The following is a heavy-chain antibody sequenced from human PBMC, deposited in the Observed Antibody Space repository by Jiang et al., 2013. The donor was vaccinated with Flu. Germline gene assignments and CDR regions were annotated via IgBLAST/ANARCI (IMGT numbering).Heavy chain of an antibody. CDR3: ATWGFGRLHYNWFDP. V-gene: IGHV1-24*01. J-gene: IGHJ5*02. Sequence: QSGAEVKKPGASVKVSCKVSGYTLTGMSMHWVRQAPGKGLEWMGGFDPEDGERIYAQKFQGRVTMTEDTSTDTAYMELSSLRSEDSAVYYCATWGFGRLHYNWFDPWGQGTLVTASS. D-gene: IGHD3-10*01. CDR1: GYTLTGMS. CDR2: FDPEDGER.